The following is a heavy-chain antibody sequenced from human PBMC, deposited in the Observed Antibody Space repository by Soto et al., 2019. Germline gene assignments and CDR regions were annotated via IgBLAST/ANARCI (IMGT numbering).Heavy chain of an antibody. CDR1: GGTFSRLA. J-gene: IGHJ4*01. Sequence: QVQLVQSGAEVKKPGSSVKVSCRASGGTFSRLAISWVRQVPGQGLEWMGGLVPVFATANYEQKFQDRVTNTADKSTSTCYMELSSLSYEDTVLSYRQRSLRVFDYWGQGTLDNVSP. D-gene: IGHD6-19*01. V-gene: IGHV1-69*06. CDR2: LVPVFATA. CDR3: QRSLRVFDY.